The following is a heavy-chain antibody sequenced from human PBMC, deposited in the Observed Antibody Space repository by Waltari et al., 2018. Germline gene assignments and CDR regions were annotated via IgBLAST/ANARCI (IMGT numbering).Heavy chain of an antibody. V-gene: IGHV3-74*01. D-gene: IGHD6-25*01. CDR1: GFTLSNYW. CDR3: ARDGGRNLDY. J-gene: IGHJ4*02. Sequence: EVQVVDSGGGLVQPGGSRRLSCAASGFTLSNYWIHWVRQAPGKGLVWVSIMSADGSVRRYADSVKGRFTISRDNVKNMLYLQMDSLRAEDTAVYYCARDGGRNLDYWGQGTLVVVSS. CDR2: MSADGSVR.